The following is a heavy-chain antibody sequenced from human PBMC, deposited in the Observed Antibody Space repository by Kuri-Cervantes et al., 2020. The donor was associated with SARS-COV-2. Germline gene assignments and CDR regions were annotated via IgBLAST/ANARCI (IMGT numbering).Heavy chain of an antibody. CDR2: IYYSVNT. V-gene: IGHV4-39*01. CDR1: GGSISSSSYY. D-gene: IGHD6-13*01. J-gene: IGHJ4*02. CDR3: ARHGLEPRSSWYLLPQIDY. Sequence: GSMRLSCTVSGGSISSSSYYWGWIRQPPGKGLEWIGSIYYSVNTYYNPSLKSRVTISVDTSKNQFSLKLSSVTAADTAVYYCARHGLEPRSSWYLLPQIDYWGQGTLVTVSS.